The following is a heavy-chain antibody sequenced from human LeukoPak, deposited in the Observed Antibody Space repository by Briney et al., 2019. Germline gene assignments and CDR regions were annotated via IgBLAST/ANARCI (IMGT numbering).Heavy chain of an antibody. J-gene: IGHJ4*02. CDR1: GFTFSSYP. D-gene: IGHD3-22*01. CDR3: AREGSSGYYPY. Sequence: AGGSLRLSCAASGFTFSSYPMHWVRQAPGKGLEWVAVISYDGSEQHYADPVKGRFTISRDNSKNTLYLQMNSLRAEDTAVYYCAREGSSGYYPYWGQGILVTVSS. V-gene: IGHV3-30-3*01. CDR2: ISYDGSEQ.